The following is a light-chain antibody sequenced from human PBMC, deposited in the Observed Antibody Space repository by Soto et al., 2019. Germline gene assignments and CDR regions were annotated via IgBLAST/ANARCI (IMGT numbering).Light chain of an antibody. Sequence: QSVLTQPPSASGTPGQRVTLSCSGATSNIGTNSVRWYQQVPGTAPKVLIYNNHERPSGVPDRFSGSKSGTSASLAISGLRSDDEADYYCAAWDDNLWLFGGGTKLTVL. V-gene: IGLV1-44*01. J-gene: IGLJ3*02. CDR1: TSNIGTNS. CDR2: NNH. CDR3: AAWDDNLWL.